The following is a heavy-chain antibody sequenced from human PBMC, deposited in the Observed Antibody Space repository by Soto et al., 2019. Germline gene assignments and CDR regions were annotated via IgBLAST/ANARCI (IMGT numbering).Heavy chain of an antibody. J-gene: IGHJ4*02. D-gene: IGHD6-19*01. CDR1: GDSVSSNTAA. V-gene: IGHV6-1*01. CDR3: ARGVAGSGFDL. CDR2: TYYRSNWRH. Sequence: SQTLSLTCAISGDSVSSNTAAWNWIRSSPSRGLEWLGRTYYRSNWRHDYAVSVKSRITVNSDTSKNHFSLQLNSVTPDDTAVYYCARGVAGSGFDLGGQEALVTVSS.